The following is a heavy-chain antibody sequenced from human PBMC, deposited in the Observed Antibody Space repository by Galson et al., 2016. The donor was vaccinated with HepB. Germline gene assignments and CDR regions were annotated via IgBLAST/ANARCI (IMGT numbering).Heavy chain of an antibody. CDR3: AKRHEYCPPVGCSVDY. CDR1: GFTFSNYG. J-gene: IGHJ4*02. Sequence: LRLSCAASGFTFSNYGMHWVRQAPGKGLEWVAADSMDGRRKFYADSVKGRFTISRDNSNNMLFLQMSSLRTDDTAIYYCAKRHEYCPPVGCSVDYWGQGILVTVSS. D-gene: IGHD2/OR15-2a*01. CDR2: DSMDGRRK. V-gene: IGHV3-30*18.